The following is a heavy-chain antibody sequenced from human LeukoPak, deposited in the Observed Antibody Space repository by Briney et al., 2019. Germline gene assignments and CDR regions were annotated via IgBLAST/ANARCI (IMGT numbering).Heavy chain of an antibody. Sequence: SETLSLTCTVSGGSIGSGDYYWSWIRQPPGKGLEWIGYIYHSGGTYYNPSLKSRVTISVDLSKNQFSLKLSSVTAADTAVYYCARLVVNHTFDYWGQGTLVTVSS. V-gene: IGHV4-30-4*01. CDR1: GGSIGSGDYY. CDR2: IYHSGGT. J-gene: IGHJ4*02. D-gene: IGHD2-15*01. CDR3: ARLVVNHTFDY.